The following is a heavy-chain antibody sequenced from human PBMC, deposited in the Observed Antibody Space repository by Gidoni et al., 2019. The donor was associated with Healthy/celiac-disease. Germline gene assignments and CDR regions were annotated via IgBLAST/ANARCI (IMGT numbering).Heavy chain of an antibody. D-gene: IGHD3-10*01. V-gene: IGHV6-1*01. Sequence: LEWLGRTYYRSKWYNDYAVSVKSRITINPDTSKNQFSLQLNSVTPEDTAVYYCARDRPYYGSGSQFDYWGQGTLVTVSS. CDR2: TYYRSKWYN. J-gene: IGHJ4*02. CDR3: ARDRPYYGSGSQFDY.